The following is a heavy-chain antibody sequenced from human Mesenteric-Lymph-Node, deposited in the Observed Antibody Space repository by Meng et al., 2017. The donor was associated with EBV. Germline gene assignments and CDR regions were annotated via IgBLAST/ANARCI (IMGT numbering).Heavy chain of an antibody. CDR2: INAGEST. D-gene: IGHD4-17*01. Sequence: QVKSRQWGAGLLTPSETLSLTCAVYGGSFSGDYWTWIRQPPGRGLEWIGEINAGESTNYNPSLKSRVTMSIDTSKNQFSLKLSSVTAADTAVYYCARTIAGEYGDYVVPLDYWGQGTLVTVSS. J-gene: IGHJ4*02. CDR1: GGSFSGDY. V-gene: IGHV4-34*01. CDR3: ARTIAGEYGDYVVPLDY.